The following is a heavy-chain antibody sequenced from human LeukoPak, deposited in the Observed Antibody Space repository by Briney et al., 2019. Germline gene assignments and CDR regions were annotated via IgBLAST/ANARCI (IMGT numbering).Heavy chain of an antibody. Sequence: RGGSVKLSCKVSGYILIELSMHWVRQAPGKGLEWVAGFDADDGETIYAHKVQGRVTMAEDTSKYTPYMELSSLRSEDTAVYSCATVGDCSNGVSYTTWFDRGGGGTLVTVS. D-gene: IGHD2-8*01. J-gene: IGHJ5*02. CDR2: FDADDGET. V-gene: IGHV1-24*01. CDR3: ATVGDCSNGVSYTTWFDR. CDR1: GYILIELS.